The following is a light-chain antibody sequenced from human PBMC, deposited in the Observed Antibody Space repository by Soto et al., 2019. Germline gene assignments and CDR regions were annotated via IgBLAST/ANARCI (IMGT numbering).Light chain of an antibody. J-gene: IGLJ2*01. CDR3: SSYTSSIS. Sequence: QPVSVSGSPGQSITISCTGTSSDVGGYNYVSWYQQHPGKAPKLMIYDVNTRPSGVSNRFSGSKSGNTASLTISGLQAEDEADYYCSSYTSSISFGGGTKLTVL. CDR1: SSDVGGYNY. V-gene: IGLV2-14*01. CDR2: DVN.